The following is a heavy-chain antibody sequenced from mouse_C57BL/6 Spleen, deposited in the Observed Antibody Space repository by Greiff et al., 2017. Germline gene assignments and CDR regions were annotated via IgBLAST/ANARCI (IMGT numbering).Heavy chain of an antibody. V-gene: IGHV1-50*01. Sequence: VQLQQPGAELVKPGASVKLSCKASGYTFTSYWMQWVKQRPGQGLEWIGEIDPSDSYTNYNQKFKGKATLTVDTSSSTAYMQLSSLTSEDSAVYYCARSGGYPAWFAYWGQGTLVTVSA. CDR2: IDPSDSYT. CDR3: ARSGGYPAWFAY. J-gene: IGHJ3*01. CDR1: GYTFTSYW. D-gene: IGHD2-14*01.